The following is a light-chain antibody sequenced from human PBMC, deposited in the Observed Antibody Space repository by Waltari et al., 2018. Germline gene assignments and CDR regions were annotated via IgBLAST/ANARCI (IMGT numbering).Light chain of an antibody. CDR3: LVWHSTTDHHGV. J-gene: IGLJ2*01. V-gene: IGLV3-21*04. Sequence: SYVVTQSPSVSVAPGATARITCGGDNIGSQSVHWYQQRPGQAPVLVISYDSDRPSGIPERFSGSNSGNTATLTISWVEADDEADYYCLVWHSTTDHHGVFGGGTKLTVL. CDR1: NIGSQS. CDR2: YDS.